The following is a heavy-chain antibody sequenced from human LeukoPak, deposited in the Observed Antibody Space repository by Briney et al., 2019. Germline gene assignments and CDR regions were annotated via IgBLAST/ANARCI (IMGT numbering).Heavy chain of an antibody. CDR2: INPNSGGT. V-gene: IGHV1-2*02. J-gene: IGHJ4*02. CDR1: GYTFTKEA. D-gene: IGHD6-19*01. Sequence: GASVKVSCKAFGYTFTKEAISWVRQAPGQGLEWMGWINPNSGGTNYAQKFQGRVTMTRDTSISTAYMELSRLRSDDTAVYYCARASSGWYHRFDYWGQGTLVTVSS. CDR3: ARASSGWYHRFDY.